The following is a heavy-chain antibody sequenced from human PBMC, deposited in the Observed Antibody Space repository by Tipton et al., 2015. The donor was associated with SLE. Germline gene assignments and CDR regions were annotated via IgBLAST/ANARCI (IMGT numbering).Heavy chain of an antibody. CDR1: GGTFSSYT. V-gene: IGHV1-69*04. J-gene: IGHJ3*02. D-gene: IGHD3-10*01. CDR3: ARGGGDYYGSGSYYSPGAFDI. CDR2: IIPILGIA. Sequence: QSGAEVKKPGSSVKVSCKASGGTFSSYTISWVRQAPGQGLEWLGRIIPILGIANYAQKFQGRVTITADKSTSTAYMELSSLRSEDTAVYYCARGGGDYYGSGSYYSPGAFDIWGQGTMVTVSS.